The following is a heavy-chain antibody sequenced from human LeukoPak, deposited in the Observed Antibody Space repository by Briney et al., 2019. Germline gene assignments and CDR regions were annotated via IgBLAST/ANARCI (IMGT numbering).Heavy chain of an antibody. CDR1: GFTFSSFW. CDR3: ARDATVAYDSGYGHFDY. D-gene: IGHD5-12*01. V-gene: IGHV3-7*01. Sequence: GGSLRLSCAASGFTFSSFWMSWVRQAPGKGLEWVANIKQDGSDQYYVDSVKGRFTISRDNAKNTLYLEMNSMTAEDTAVYYCARDATVAYDSGYGHFDYWGQGNLVAVSS. J-gene: IGHJ4*02. CDR2: IKQDGSDQ.